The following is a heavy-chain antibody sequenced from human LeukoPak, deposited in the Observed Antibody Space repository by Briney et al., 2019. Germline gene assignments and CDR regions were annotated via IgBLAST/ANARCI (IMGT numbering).Heavy chain of an antibody. D-gene: IGHD4-23*01. CDR2: IYYSGST. CDR1: GGSISSSSYY. CDR3: ARALSHDYGGNSGYFDY. Sequence: SETLSLTCTVSGGSISSSSYYWGWIRQPPGKGLEWIGSIYYSGSTYYNPSLKSRVTISVDTSKNQFSLKLSSVTAADTAVYYCARALSHDYGGNSGYFDYWGQGTLVTVSS. J-gene: IGHJ4*02. V-gene: IGHV4-39*07.